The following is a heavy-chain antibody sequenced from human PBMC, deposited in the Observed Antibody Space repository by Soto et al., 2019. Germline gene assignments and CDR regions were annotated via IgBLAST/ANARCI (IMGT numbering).Heavy chain of an antibody. D-gene: IGHD3-10*01. V-gene: IGHV1-2*06. CDR1: GYTFTGYY. Sequence: ASVKVSCKASGYTFTGYYMHWVRQAPGQGLEWMGRINPNSGDTKYAQKFQGRVTMTRDTSTRTAYMEVSRLTSDDTAVYYCARLLSTIGGLPHSWGPGTLVTV. CDR2: INPNSGDT. J-gene: IGHJ4*02. CDR3: ARLLSTIGGLPHS.